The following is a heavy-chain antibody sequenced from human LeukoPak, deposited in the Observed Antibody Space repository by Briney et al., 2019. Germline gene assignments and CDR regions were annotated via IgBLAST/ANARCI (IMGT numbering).Heavy chain of an antibody. V-gene: IGHV3-23*01. CDR2: ITNSGGST. CDR3: AKGIRATPLNRNAFDI. Sequence: GGSLRLSCAASGFTFNTYAMSWVRQAPGKGLEWFSGITNSGGSTYYADSVKGRFTISRDNSKNTLYLQMNSLRAEDTAVYYCAKGIRATPLNRNAFDIWGQGTMVTVSS. D-gene: IGHD1-14*01. CDR1: GFTFNTYA. J-gene: IGHJ3*02.